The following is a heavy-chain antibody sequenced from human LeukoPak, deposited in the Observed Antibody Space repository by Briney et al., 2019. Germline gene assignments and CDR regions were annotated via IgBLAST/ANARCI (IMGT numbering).Heavy chain of an antibody. CDR3: ARVGSGSPVKY. CDR2: IYYSGST. D-gene: IGHD3-10*01. J-gene: IGHJ4*02. CDR1: GGSISSSTYY. V-gene: IGHV4-39*07. Sequence: SETLSLTCSVSGGSISSSTYYWGWLRQPPGKGLEWIGSIYYSGSTYYNPSLKSRVTISVDTSKNQLSLQLSSVTAADTAVYYCARVGSGSPVKYWGQGTLVTVSS.